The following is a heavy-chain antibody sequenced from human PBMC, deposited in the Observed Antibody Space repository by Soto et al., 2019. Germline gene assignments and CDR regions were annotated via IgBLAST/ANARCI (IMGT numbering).Heavy chain of an antibody. CDR1: GGSINGYY. CDR2: IYTSGST. V-gene: IGHV4-4*07. D-gene: IGHD3-22*01. CDR3: ARVRDDSSGYYFSFDY. Sequence: SETLSLTCTISGGSINGYYWSWIRQPPGKGLEWIGRIYTSGSTNYNPSLKSRVTMSVDTSKNQFSLKLSSVTAADTAVYYCARVRDDSSGYYFSFDYWGQGTLVIVS. J-gene: IGHJ4*02.